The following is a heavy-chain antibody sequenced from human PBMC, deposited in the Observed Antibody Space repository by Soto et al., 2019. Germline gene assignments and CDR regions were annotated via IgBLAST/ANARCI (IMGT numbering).Heavy chain of an antibody. D-gene: IGHD2-15*01. CDR3: ARDGEIVVVVAAITGAFDI. V-gene: IGHV1-69*08. CDR1: GGTFSSYT. J-gene: IGHJ3*02. CDR2: IIPILGIA. Sequence: QVQLVQSGAEVKKPGSSVKVSCKASGGTFSSYTISWVRQAPGHGLEWMGRIIPILGIANYAQKFQGRVTITADKSTSTAYMELSSVRSEDTAVYYCARDGEIVVVVAAITGAFDIWGQGTMVTVSS.